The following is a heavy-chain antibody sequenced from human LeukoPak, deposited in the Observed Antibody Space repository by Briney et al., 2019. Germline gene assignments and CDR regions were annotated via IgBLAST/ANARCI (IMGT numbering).Heavy chain of an antibody. CDR3: ARGAGWYDY. CDR2: IYYSGKT. CDR1: GGSISSHY. V-gene: IGHV4-59*11. Sequence: SETLSLTCTVSGGSISSHYCSWLRQPPGKGLEWIGYIYYSGKTNYYPSLKSRVTISADTSKNQFSLKLNSVTAADTAVYFCARGAGWYDYWGQGTLVTVSS. J-gene: IGHJ4*02. D-gene: IGHD6-19*01.